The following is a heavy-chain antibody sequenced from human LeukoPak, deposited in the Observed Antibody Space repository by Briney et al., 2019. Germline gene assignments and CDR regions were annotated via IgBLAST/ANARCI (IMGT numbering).Heavy chain of an antibody. J-gene: IGHJ4*02. CDR2: IKQDGSEK. CDR1: GFTFSDYY. CDR3: ARSPGGSWGTDY. D-gene: IGHD3-16*01. V-gene: IGHV3-7*01. Sequence: GGSLRLSCAASGFTFSDYYMNWVRQAPGKGLEWVANIKQDGSEKHYVDSVKGRFTISRDNAKNSLYVQMNSLRVEDTAVYYCARSPGGSWGTDYWGQGTLVTVSS.